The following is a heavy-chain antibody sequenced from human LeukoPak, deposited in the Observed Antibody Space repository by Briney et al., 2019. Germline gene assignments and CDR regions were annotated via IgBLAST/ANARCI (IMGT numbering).Heavy chain of an antibody. CDR1: GYSISSGYY. D-gene: IGHD3-10*01. CDR3: ARGVDYYGV. V-gene: IGHV4-38-2*02. J-gene: IGHJ4*02. CDR2: IYHSGST. Sequence: SETLSLTCTVSGYSISSGYYWGWIRQPPGKGLEWIGSIYHSGSTCYNPSLKSRVTISVDTSKKQFSLKLSSVTAADTAVYYCARGVDYYGVWGQGTLVTVSS.